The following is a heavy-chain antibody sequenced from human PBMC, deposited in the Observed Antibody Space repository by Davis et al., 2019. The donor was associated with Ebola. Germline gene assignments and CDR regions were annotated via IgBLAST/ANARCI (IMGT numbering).Heavy chain of an antibody. CDR3: AREGKTYYDFWSGMDV. CDR2: ISAYNGNT. V-gene: IGHV1-18*01. J-gene: IGHJ6*02. D-gene: IGHD3-3*01. Sequence: ASVKVSCTASGYTFTSYGISWVRQAPGQGLEWMGWISAYNGNTNYAQKLQGRVTMTTDTSTSTAYMELRSLRSDDTAVYYCAREGKTYYDFWSGMDVWGQGTTVTVSS. CDR1: GYTFTSYG.